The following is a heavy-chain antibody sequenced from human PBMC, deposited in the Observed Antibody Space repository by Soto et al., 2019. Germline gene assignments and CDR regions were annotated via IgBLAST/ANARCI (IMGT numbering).Heavy chain of an antibody. Sequence: QITLKESVPTLVKPTQTLTVTCTFSGFSLSTSGAGVGWIRQSPGKAPEWLALISWKDEKRYNPGLKSRLTITKYTSKNQVVLTMTNLEPVDTATYFCAHRYGGNYYRWYFDSWGQGTLVTVSS. CDR3: AHRYGGNYYRWYFDS. J-gene: IGHJ4*02. CDR2: ISWKDEK. V-gene: IGHV2-5*01. D-gene: IGHD1-26*01. CDR1: GFSLSTSGAG.